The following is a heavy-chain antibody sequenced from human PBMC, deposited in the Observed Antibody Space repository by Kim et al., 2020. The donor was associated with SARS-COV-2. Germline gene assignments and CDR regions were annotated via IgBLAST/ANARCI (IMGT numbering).Heavy chain of an antibody. D-gene: IGHD3-16*02. Sequence: SVKVSCKASGGTFSSYAISWVRQAPGQGLEWMGGIIPIFGTANYAQKFQGRVTITADESTSTAYMELSSLRSEDTAVYYCAREMITFGGVIAQYYFDYWGQGTLVTVSS. J-gene: IGHJ4*02. CDR1: GGTFSSYA. CDR2: IIPIFGTA. V-gene: IGHV1-69*13. CDR3: AREMITFGGVIAQYYFDY.